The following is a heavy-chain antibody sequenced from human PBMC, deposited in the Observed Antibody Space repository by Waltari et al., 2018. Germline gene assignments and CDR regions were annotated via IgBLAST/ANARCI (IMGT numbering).Heavy chain of an antibody. J-gene: IGHJ6*02. CDR1: GFSFSIWP. CDR3: AKTTVETSFNYAMDV. CDR2: ISPSGGGT. D-gene: IGHD3-16*01. Sequence: EVQLLGSGGGLVQPGGCLRLSCAASGFSFSIWPMTWVRQGPGKGLEWISGISPSGGGTYYADSVKGRFAISRDNSKNTLYLQLDSLRAGDTAKYYCAKTTVETSFNYAMDVWGQGTTVTVSS. V-gene: IGHV3-23*01.